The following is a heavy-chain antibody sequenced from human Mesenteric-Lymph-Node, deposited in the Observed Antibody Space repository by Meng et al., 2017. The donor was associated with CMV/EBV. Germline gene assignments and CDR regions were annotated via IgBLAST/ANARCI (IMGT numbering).Heavy chain of an antibody. V-gene: IGHV4-59*12. CDR2: IYYSGST. CDR3: ARFNYYGSGSYDY. D-gene: IGHD3-10*01. J-gene: IGHJ4*02. CDR1: GGSISSYY. Sequence: SETLSLTCTVSGGSISSYYWSWIRQPPGKGLEWIGYIYYSGSTNYNPSLKSRVTISVDTSKNQFSLKLSSVTAADTAVYYCARFNYYGSGSYDYRGQGTLVTVSS.